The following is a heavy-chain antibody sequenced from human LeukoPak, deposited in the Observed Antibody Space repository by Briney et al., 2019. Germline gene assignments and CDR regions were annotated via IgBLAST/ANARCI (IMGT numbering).Heavy chain of an antibody. CDR1: GGSISSYY. V-gene: IGHV4-59*01. CDR2: IYYSGST. Sequence: NASETLSLTCTVSGGSISSYYWSWIRQPPGKGLEWIGYIYYSGSTNYNPSLKSRVTVSVDTSKNQFSLKLSSGTAADTAVYYCARIQLGGYYYYGMDVWGQGTTVTVSS. CDR3: ARIQLGGYYYYGMDV. D-gene: IGHD5-18*01. J-gene: IGHJ6*02.